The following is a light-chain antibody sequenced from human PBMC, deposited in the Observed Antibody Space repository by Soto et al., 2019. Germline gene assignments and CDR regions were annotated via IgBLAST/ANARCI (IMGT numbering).Light chain of an antibody. J-gene: IGLJ3*02. CDR2: EVS. CDR3: TSYTAGSTLV. V-gene: IGLV2-8*01. Sequence: QSALTQPPSASGSPGQSVTISCTGTSSDIGGYRYVSWYQQHPGKAPKLMIYEVSKRPSGVPDRLSGSKSGNTASLTVSGLQAEDEADYYCTSYTAGSTLVFGGG. CDR1: SSDIGGYRY.